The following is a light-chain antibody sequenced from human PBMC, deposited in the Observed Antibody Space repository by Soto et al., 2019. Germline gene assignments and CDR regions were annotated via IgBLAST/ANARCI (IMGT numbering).Light chain of an antibody. CDR1: QSISSW. V-gene: IGKV1-5*03. J-gene: IGKJ2*01. Sequence: DIQMTQSPSTLSASVGERVTITCRASQSISSWLAWYQQKPGKAPKVLIYKASSLETGVPSRFSGSGSGTEFTLTISSLQPEDFATYYCQQYNNYPMYTFGHGTKLEIK. CDR2: KAS. CDR3: QQYNNYPMYT.